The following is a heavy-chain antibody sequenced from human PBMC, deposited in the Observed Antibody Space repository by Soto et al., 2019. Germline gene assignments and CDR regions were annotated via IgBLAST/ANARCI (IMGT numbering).Heavy chain of an antibody. J-gene: IGHJ5*02. V-gene: IGHV1-69*01. CDR2: IIPIFGTA. CDR3: ARAIVGPTTTGWLDP. D-gene: IGHD1-26*01. Sequence: SVKDSCKASGGTFSRYAISWVRQAPGQGLEWMGGIIPIFGTANYAQKFQGRVTITADESTSTAYMELSSLRFEDTAVYYCARAIVGPTTTGWLDPWGQGTLVTVSS. CDR1: GGTFSRYA.